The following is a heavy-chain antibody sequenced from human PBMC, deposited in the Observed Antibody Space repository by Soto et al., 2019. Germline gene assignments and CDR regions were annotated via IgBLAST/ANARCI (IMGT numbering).Heavy chain of an antibody. J-gene: IGHJ3*02. Sequence: GGSLRLSCAASGFSFSNSWMAWVRQTPRQGLEWVASINQDGTYKSYVGSVKGRVTISRDNARNSLSLEMNSLRAEDTAVYYCARDPESSAFDIWGQGTMVTVSS. V-gene: IGHV3-7*03. CDR2: INQDGTYK. CDR1: GFSFSNSW. CDR3: ARDPESSAFDI.